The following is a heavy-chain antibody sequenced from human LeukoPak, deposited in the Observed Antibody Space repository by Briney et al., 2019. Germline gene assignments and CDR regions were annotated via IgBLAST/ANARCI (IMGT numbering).Heavy chain of an antibody. D-gene: IGHD3-22*01. J-gene: IGHJ5*02. V-gene: IGHV4-59*01. CDR3: AREYDSSGYSWFDP. CDR1: GGSISNYY. CDR2: IYYSGST. Sequence: SETLSLTCTVSGGSISNYYWSWIRQAPGKGLEWIGYIYYSGSTNYNPSLKSRVTISLDTSKNQFSLKLSSVTAADTAVYYCAREYDSSGYSWFDPWGQGTLVTVSS.